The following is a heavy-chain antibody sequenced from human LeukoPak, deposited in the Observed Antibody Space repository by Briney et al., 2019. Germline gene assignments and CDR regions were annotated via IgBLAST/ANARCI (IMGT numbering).Heavy chain of an antibody. CDR1: GFTFGSYA. J-gene: IGHJ4*02. V-gene: IGHV3-33*08. D-gene: IGHD6-13*01. CDR3: ARGRIAAAGRPGATFDY. CDR2: IWYDGSNK. Sequence: PGGSLRLSCAASGFTFGSYAMSWVRQAPGKGLEWVAVIWYDGSNKYYADSVKGRFTISRDNSKNTLHLQMNSLRAEDTAVYYCARGRIAAAGRPGATFDYWGQGTLVTVSS.